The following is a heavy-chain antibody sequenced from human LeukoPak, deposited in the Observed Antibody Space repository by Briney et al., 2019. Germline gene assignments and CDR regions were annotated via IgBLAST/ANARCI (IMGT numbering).Heavy chain of an antibody. CDR2: IYHSGST. J-gene: IGHJ4*02. CDR3: ASTQKKPYYFDY. CDR1: GGSISSSNW. Sequence: SGTLSLTCAVSGGSISSSNWWSWVRQPLGKGLEWIGEIYHSGSTNYNPSLKSRVTISVDKSKNQFSLKLSSVTAADTAVYYCASTQKKPYYFDYWGQGTLVTVSS. V-gene: IGHV4-4*02.